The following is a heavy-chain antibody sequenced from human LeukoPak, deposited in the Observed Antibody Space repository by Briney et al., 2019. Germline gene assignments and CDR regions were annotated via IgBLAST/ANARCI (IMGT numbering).Heavy chain of an antibody. CDR2: IYTSGST. CDR1: GGSISSYY. Sequence: NPSETLSLTCTVSGGSISSYYWSWIRQPPGKGLEWIGYIYTSGSTNYNPSLESRVTISVDTSKNQFSLKLSSVTAADTAVYYCARGDSGYYLYWGQGTLVTVSS. J-gene: IGHJ4*02. V-gene: IGHV4-4*09. D-gene: IGHD3-22*01. CDR3: ARGDSGYYLY.